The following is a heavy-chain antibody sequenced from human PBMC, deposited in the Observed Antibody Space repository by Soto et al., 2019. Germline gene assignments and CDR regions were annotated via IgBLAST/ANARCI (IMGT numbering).Heavy chain of an antibody. Sequence: QVQLVQSGAEVKKPGSSVKVSCKASGVTFSSYAISWVRQAPGQGLEWMGGIIPIFGTANYAQKFQGRVTITADESTSTAYMELSSLRYEDTAVYYCAREGTMVRGVIRFGYWGQGTLVTGSS. J-gene: IGHJ4*02. D-gene: IGHD3-10*01. V-gene: IGHV1-69*01. CDR2: IIPIFGTA. CDR1: GVTFSSYA. CDR3: AREGTMVRGVIRFGY.